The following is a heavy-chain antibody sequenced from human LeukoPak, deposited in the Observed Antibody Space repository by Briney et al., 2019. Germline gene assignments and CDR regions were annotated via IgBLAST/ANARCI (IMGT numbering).Heavy chain of an antibody. D-gene: IGHD2-2*01. J-gene: IGHJ6*02. Sequence: GASVKVSCKASGYTFTGYYMHWVRQAPGQGVEWMGWISPNSGGTNYAQKFQGRVTMTRDTSISTAYMELSRLRSDDTAVYYCARDLSQLDYGMDVWGQGTTVTVSS. CDR2: ISPNSGGT. V-gene: IGHV1-2*02. CDR3: ARDLSQLDYGMDV. CDR1: GYTFTGYY.